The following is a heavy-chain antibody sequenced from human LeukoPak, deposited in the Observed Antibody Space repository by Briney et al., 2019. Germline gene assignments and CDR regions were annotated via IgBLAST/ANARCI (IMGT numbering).Heavy chain of an antibody. CDR2: MSGSGGST. V-gene: IGHV3-23*01. Sequence: GGSLRLSCAASGFTFGSQAMSWVRQAPGKGLEWVSAMSGSGGSTNYADSVKGRFTISRDNSKNTLFMQMNSLRAEDTAVHYCAKDFYDSSGSRYDYWGQGTLVTVSS. J-gene: IGHJ4*02. D-gene: IGHD3-22*01. CDR3: AKDFYDSSGSRYDY. CDR1: GFTFGSQA.